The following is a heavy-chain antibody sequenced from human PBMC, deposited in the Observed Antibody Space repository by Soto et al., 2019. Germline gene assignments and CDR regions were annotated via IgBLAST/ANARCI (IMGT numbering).Heavy chain of an antibody. CDR2: ISPNNGNT. V-gene: IGHV1-18*01. CDR3: ARRQGTINNVGVVTEDDY. CDR1: GYSFSNYE. Sequence: QVQLVQSGAELKKPGASVKVSCKASGYSFSNYEISWVRQAPGQGLEWMGWISPNNGNTNYAQKFQGRVIMTTDTSTSTAYMEMRSLKSDDTAVYYCARRQGTINNVGVVTEDDYWGQGTLVTVSS. J-gene: IGHJ4*02. D-gene: IGHD3-3*02.